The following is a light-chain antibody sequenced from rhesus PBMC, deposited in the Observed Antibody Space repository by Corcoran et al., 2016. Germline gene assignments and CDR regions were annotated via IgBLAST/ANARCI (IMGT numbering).Light chain of an antibody. CDR3: QQYSSSPLT. J-gene: IGKJ4*01. V-gene: IGKV1-22*01. Sequence: DIQMTQSPSSLSASVGDTVTITCRASQSISSWLAWYQQKPGKAPKLLIYKASSLQSGVPSRFSGIGSGTYFTLPISSLPSEDFATYPCQQYSSSPLTFGGGTKVKLK. CDR2: KAS. CDR1: QSISSW.